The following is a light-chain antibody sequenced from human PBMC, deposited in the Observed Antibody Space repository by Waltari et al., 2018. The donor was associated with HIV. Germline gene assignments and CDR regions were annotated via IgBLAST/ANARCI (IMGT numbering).Light chain of an antibody. Sequence: QSLLPQPPSASGPPGQRVTISCSGSYSTIGSNTVTWHQQLPGSAPRALIYNNDQRPSGVPDRFSGSKSGTSASLAISGLQSEDQGDYYCASWDDKLDGWVFGGGTRLTVL. CDR2: NND. J-gene: IGLJ3*02. V-gene: IGLV1-44*01. CDR1: YSTIGSNT. CDR3: ASWDDKLDGWV.